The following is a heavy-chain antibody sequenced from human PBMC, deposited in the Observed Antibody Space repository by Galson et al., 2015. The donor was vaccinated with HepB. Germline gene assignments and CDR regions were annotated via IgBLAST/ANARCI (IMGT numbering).Heavy chain of an antibody. D-gene: IGHD2-15*01. Sequence: SLRLSCAASGFTFSSYGMHWVRQAPGKGLEWVAVIWYGGSNKYYADSVKGRFTISRDNSKNTLYLQMNSLRAEDTAVYYCARDPYCSGGSCYSDYYYGMDVWGQGTTVTVSS. J-gene: IGHJ6*02. CDR1: GFTFSSYG. CDR2: IWYGGSNK. CDR3: ARDPYCSGGSCYSDYYYGMDV. V-gene: IGHV3-33*01.